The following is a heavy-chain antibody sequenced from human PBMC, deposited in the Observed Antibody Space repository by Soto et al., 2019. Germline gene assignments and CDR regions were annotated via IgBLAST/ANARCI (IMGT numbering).Heavy chain of an antibody. CDR1: GFTFSNAW. D-gene: IGHD3-10*01. CDR3: NTDTYYYGSASYYQKQNYYYYYGLDV. Sequence: PGGSLRLSCVASGFTFSNAWMSWVRQAPGKGLEWVGRIKSKTDGGTTDYAAPVKGRFTISRDDSKNTLYLQMNSLKTEDTAVYYCNTDTYYYGSASYYQKQNYYYYYGLDVWGQGTTVTVSS. V-gene: IGHV3-15*01. J-gene: IGHJ6*01. CDR2: IKSKTDGGTT.